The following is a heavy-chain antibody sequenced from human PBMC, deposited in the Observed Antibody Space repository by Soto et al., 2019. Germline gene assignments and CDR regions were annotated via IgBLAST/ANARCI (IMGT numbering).Heavy chain of an antibody. D-gene: IGHD5-12*01. CDR3: ARHVPVSGYEYYFDL. V-gene: IGHV4-39*01. CDR2: SDYSGNT. J-gene: IGHJ4*02. CDR1: GGSIISSSYY. Sequence: QLQLQESGPGLVKPSETLSLTCTVSGGSIISSSYYWAWIRQPPGKGLEWLGNSDYSGNTYYNPSLERRVAISVDSSMNQCSLKMTAVTAVDTAVYYCARHVPVSGYEYYFDLWGQGTLVTVSS.